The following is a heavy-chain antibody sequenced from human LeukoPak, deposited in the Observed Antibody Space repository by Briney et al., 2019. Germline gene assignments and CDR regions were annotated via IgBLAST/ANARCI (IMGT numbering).Heavy chain of an antibody. Sequence: GGSLRLSCAASGISVSSNYMRWIRQAPGKGLQWVSVIYVDGSTYYADSVKSRFTISRDNSKNTLYLQMNSLRAGDTAVYYCARAVGITMVRGVITPGYYMDVWGKGTTVTISS. D-gene: IGHD3-10*01. CDR1: GISVSSNY. J-gene: IGHJ6*03. CDR2: IYVDGST. V-gene: IGHV3-66*01. CDR3: ARAVGITMVRGVITPGYYMDV.